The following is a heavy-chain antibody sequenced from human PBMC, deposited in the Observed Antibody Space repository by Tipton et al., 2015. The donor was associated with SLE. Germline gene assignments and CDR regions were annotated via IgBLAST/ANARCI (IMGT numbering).Heavy chain of an antibody. CDR1: GGSISSYY. Sequence: LRLSCTVSGGSISSYYWSWIRQPPGKGLEWIGYIYYSGSTNYNPSLKSRVTISVDTSKNQFSLKLSSVTAADTAVYYCASSSGGGAFDIWGQGTMVTVSS. V-gene: IGHV4-59*08. J-gene: IGHJ3*02. D-gene: IGHD2-15*01. CDR2: IYYSGST. CDR3: ASSSGGGAFDI.